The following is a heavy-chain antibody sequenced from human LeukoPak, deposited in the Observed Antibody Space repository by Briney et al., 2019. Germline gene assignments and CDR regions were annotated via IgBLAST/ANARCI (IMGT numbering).Heavy chain of an antibody. CDR1: GFTFSTYS. CDR3: AKDLAELPVDY. J-gene: IGHJ4*02. Sequence: GGSLRLSCAASGFTFSTYSMNWVRQAPGKGLEWLSYITYSSGAIFYADSVKGRFTISRDNSKNTLYLQMNSLRAEDTAVYYCAKDLAELPVDYWGQGTLVTVSS. D-gene: IGHD4-23*01. CDR2: ITYSSGAI. V-gene: IGHV3-48*01.